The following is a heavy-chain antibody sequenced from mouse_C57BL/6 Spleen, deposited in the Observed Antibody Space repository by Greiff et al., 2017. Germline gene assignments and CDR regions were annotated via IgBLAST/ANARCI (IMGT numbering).Heavy chain of an antibody. CDR3: ATNGSSYVGFAY. V-gene: IGHV1-82*01. CDR1: GYAFSSSW. CDR2: IYPGDGDT. J-gene: IGHJ3*01. Sequence: VKLMESGPELVKPGASVKISCKASGYAFSSSWMNWVKQRPGKGLEWIGRIYPGDGDTNYNGKFKGKATLTADKSSSTAYMQLSSLTSEDSAVYFCATNGSSYVGFAYWGQGTLVTVSA. D-gene: IGHD1-1*01.